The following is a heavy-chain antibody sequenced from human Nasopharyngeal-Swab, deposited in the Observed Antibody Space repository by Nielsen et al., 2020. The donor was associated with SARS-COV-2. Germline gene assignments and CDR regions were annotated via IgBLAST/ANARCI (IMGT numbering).Heavy chain of an antibody. J-gene: IGHJ4*02. CDR3: ARHLAVAGDFDY. V-gene: IGHV4-59*02. D-gene: IGHD6-19*01. CDR2: IYYSGST. CDR1: GGSVTSYY. Sequence: SETLSLTCTVSGGSVTSYYWSWIRQPPGKGLEWIGYIYYSGSTKYNPSLKSRVIISVGTSKNQFALKLSSVTAADTAVYYCARHLAVAGDFDYWGQGTLVTVSS.